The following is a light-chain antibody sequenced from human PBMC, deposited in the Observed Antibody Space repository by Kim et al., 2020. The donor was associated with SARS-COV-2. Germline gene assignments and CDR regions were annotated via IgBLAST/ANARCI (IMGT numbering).Light chain of an antibody. CDR3: QKYNSAPQT. V-gene: IGKV1-27*01. CDR1: QGISNY. CDR2: AAS. J-gene: IGKJ1*01. Sequence: ASVGDRVTITCRASQGISNYLAWYQQKPGKVPKLLIYAASTLQSGVPSRFSGSGSGTDFTLTISNLQPEDVATYYCQKYNSAPQTFGQGTKVDIK.